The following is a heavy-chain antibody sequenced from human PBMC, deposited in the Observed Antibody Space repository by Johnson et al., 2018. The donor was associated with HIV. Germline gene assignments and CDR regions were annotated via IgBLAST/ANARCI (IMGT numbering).Heavy chain of an antibody. CDR3: AKGYSSTWHDAFNI. V-gene: IGHV3-13*01. CDR1: GFTFSSYD. Sequence: VHLVESGGGLVQPGGSLRLSCAASGFTFSSYDMHWVRQATGKGLEWVSAIGTAGDTYYPGSVKGRFTIARDNSKNSLYLEMNSLRAEDTALYYCAKGYSSTWHDAFNIWGQGTMVTVSS. D-gene: IGHD6-13*01. J-gene: IGHJ3*02. CDR2: IGTAGDT.